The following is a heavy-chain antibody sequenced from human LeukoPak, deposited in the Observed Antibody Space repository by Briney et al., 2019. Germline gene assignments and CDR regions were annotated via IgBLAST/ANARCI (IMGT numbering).Heavy chain of an antibody. J-gene: IGHJ4*02. Sequence: PGGSLRLSCAASGFTFSSYGMHWVRQAPGKGLEWVAVIWYDGSNKYYADSVKGRSTISRDNSKNTLYLQMNSLRAEDTAVYYCARRGISGSYFSPPLDYWGQGTLVTVSS. CDR1: GFTFSSYG. V-gene: IGHV3-33*01. D-gene: IGHD1-26*01. CDR3: ARRGISGSYFSPPLDY. CDR2: IWYDGSNK.